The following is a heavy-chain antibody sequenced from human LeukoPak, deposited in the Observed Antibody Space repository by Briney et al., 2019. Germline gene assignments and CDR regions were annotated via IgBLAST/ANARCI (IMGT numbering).Heavy chain of an antibody. D-gene: IGHD3-3*01. J-gene: IGHJ3*02. CDR2: IIPIFGTA. V-gene: IGHV1-69*05. CDR3: ARDQHDFWSGYSDI. Sequence: ASVKVSCKASGGTFSSYAISWVRQAPGQGLEWMGGIIPIFGTANYAQKFQGRVTITTDESTSTAYMELSSLRSEDTAVYYCARDQHDFWSGYSDIWGQGTMVTVSS. CDR1: GGTFSSYA.